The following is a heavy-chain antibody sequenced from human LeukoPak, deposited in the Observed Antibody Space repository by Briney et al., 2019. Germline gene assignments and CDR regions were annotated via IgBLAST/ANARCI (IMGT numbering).Heavy chain of an antibody. J-gene: IGHJ6*03. CDR2: ISSSSSTI. CDR3: AREGYSSSSKSGYYYYYYMDV. V-gene: IGHV3-48*01. CDR1: GFTFSSYE. Sequence: WGSLRLSCAASGFTFSSYEMKWVRQAPGKGLEGVSYISSSSSTIYYADSVKGRFTIARDNAKNSLYLQMNSLKAEDTAVYYCAREGYSSSSKSGYYYYYYMDVWGKGTTVTVSS. D-gene: IGHD6-6*01.